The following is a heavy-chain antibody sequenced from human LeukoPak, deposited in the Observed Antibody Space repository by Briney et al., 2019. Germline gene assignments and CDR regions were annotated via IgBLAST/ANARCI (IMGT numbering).Heavy chain of an antibody. V-gene: IGHV3-72*01. CDR1: GFTFSDHY. J-gene: IGHJ4*02. CDR3: TRITSGCRSDY. CDR2: IRNKANSYST. Sequence: GGSLRLSCAASGFTFSDHYMDWVRQAPGKGLEWVGRIRNKANSYSTGYAASVKGRFTISRDDSQNSLYLQMNSLKTEDTAVYYCTRITSGCRSDYWGQGTLVTVSS.